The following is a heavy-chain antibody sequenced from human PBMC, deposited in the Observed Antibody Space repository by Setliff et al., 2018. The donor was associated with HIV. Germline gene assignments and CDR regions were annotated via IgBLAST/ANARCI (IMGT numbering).Heavy chain of an antibody. CDR3: VKDAYSTGKPGIS. CDR1: GFIFSDYG. CDR2: VSNTGRRT. D-gene: IGHD2-8*02. V-gene: IGHV3-NL1*01. Sequence: GGSLRLSCAAAGFIFSDYGIHWVRQAPGKGLEWVSAVSNTGRRTFYADSVKGRFTISKDNFENVVYLQMNSLRVDDTAVYYCVKDAYSTGKPGISWGQGTQVTVSS. J-gene: IGHJ4*02.